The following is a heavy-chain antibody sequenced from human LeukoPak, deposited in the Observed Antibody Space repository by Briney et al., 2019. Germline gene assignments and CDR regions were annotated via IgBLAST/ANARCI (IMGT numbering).Heavy chain of an antibody. V-gene: IGHV1-18*01. J-gene: IGHJ6*03. CDR2: ISAYNGNT. Sequence: GASVKVSCKASGYTFTSYGISWVRQAPGQGLEWMGWISAYNGNTNYAQKLQGRVTMTTDTSTSTAYMELRSLRSDDTAVYYCARNYYCSGGSCYSSYYYMDVWGKGTTVTVSS. CDR3: ARNYYCSGGSCYSSYYYMDV. D-gene: IGHD2-15*01. CDR1: GYTFTSYG.